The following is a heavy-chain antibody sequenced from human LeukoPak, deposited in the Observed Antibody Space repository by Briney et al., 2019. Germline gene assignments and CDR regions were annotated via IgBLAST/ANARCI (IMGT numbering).Heavy chain of an antibody. V-gene: IGHV1-18*01. CDR1: GYTFTSYG. D-gene: IGHD2-2*01. CDR2: ISAYNGNT. CDR3: ARDIKVVVPAAIGY. Sequence: GASVEVSCKASGYTFTSYGISWVRQAPGQGLEWMGWISAYNGNTNYAQKLQGRVTMTTDTSTSTAYMELRSLRSDDTAVYYCARDIKVVVPAAIGYWGQGTLVTVSS. J-gene: IGHJ4*02.